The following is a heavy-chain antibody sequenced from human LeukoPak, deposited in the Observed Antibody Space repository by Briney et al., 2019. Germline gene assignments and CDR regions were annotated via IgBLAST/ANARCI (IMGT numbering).Heavy chain of an antibody. CDR2: INHSGST. CDR3: ARPRVVAATRKLYGMDV. CDR1: GGSFSGYY. J-gene: IGHJ6*02. Sequence: PSETLSLTCAVYGGSFSGYYWSWIRQPPGKGLEWIGEINHSGSTNYNPSLKSRVTISVDTSKNQFSLKLSSVTAADTAVYYCARPRVVAATRKLYGMDVWGQGTTVTVSS. V-gene: IGHV4-34*01. D-gene: IGHD2-15*01.